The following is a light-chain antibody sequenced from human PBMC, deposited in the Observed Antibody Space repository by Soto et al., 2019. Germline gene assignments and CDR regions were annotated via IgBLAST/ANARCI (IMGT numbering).Light chain of an antibody. CDR3: QQTAHSPRP. Sequence: EIVLTQSPGTLSLSPGERATLSCRASQSVTNNYVAWYQQKPGQAPRLLIHDASSRATGIPDRFSGGGSGTDFTLTISRLEPEDFAVYFCQQTAHSPRPFGQGTRWTSN. J-gene: IGKJ1*01. CDR2: DAS. V-gene: IGKV3-20*01. CDR1: QSVTNNY.